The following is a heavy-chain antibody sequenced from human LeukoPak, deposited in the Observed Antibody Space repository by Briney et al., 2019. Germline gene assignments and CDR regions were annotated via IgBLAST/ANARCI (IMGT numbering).Heavy chain of an antibody. V-gene: IGHV3-7*01. CDR3: ARNGQSEQQLVLGDAFDI. CDR1: GFTFSNYW. CDR2: IKQDGSEN. J-gene: IGHJ3*02. Sequence: GGSLRLSCAASGFTFSNYWMSWVRQAPGKGLQWVANIKQDGSENYYVDSVKGRFTVSRDDAKSSLYLQMNSLRAEDTAVYYCARNGQSEQQLVLGDAFDIWGQGTMVTVSS. D-gene: IGHD6-13*01.